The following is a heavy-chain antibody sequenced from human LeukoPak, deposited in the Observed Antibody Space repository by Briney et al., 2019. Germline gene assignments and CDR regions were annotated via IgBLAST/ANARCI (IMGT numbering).Heavy chain of an antibody. V-gene: IGHV3-23*01. D-gene: IGHD1-7*01. CDR1: GFTFSTYA. CDR3: AKAPGPYQQELRPY. J-gene: IGHJ4*02. CDR2: ISGSGYST. Sequence: GGSLRLSCAASGFTFSTYAMSWVRQAPGKGLEWVAAISGSGYSTYYADSVKGRVTISRDNSKNTMYLQMNSLRAEDTAVYYCAKAPGPYQQELRPYWGQGTLVTVSS.